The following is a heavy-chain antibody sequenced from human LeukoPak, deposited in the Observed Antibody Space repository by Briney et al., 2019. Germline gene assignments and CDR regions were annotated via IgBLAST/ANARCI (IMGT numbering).Heavy chain of an antibody. Sequence: SVKVSCKASGGTFSSYAISWVRQAPGQGLEWMGGIIPIFGTASYAQKFQGRVTMTRDMSTSTVYMELSSLRSEDTAVYYCAREKSVVLMVYANRDNDAFDIWGQGTMVTVSS. V-gene: IGHV1-69*05. CDR2: IIPIFGTA. CDR1: GGTFSSYA. D-gene: IGHD2-8*01. CDR3: AREKSVVLMVYANRDNDAFDI. J-gene: IGHJ3*02.